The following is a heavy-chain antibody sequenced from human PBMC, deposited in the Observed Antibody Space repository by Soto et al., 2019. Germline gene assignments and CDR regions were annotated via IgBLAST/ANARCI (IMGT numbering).Heavy chain of an antibody. D-gene: IGHD2-21*02. CDR1: GGAITSDYSS. Sequence: QVQLQESGPGLVKPSQTLSLTCTVSGGAITSDYSSLSWTRQPPGEGLEWIGHSLDSGPAYTNPSLRSQAAIALDTSMNDFSLTLRAATAADTAVDYWARGPSGDKVHSWGQGALGTVAS. J-gene: IGHJ4*02. V-gene: IGHV4-30-4*01. CDR3: ARGPSGDKVHS. CDR2: SLDSGPA.